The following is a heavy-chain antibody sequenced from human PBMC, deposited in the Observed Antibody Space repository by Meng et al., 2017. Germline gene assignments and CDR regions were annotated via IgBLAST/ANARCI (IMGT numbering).Heavy chain of an antibody. Sequence: VQLGQSGAEVKKPGASVKVSCKASGYSFTGYYMFWVRQAPGQGLEWMGWINPNSGGTNYAQKFQGRVTMTRDTSISTAYMELSRLRSDDTAVYYCARDFVSGSGWYGGHVDYWGQGTLVTVSS. D-gene: IGHD6-19*01. CDR1: GYSFTGYY. J-gene: IGHJ4*02. CDR3: ARDFVSGSGWYGGHVDY. CDR2: INPNSGGT. V-gene: IGHV1-2*02.